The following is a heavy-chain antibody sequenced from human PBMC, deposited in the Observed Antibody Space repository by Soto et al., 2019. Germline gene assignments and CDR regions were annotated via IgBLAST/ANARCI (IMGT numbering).Heavy chain of an antibody. Sequence: QVQLVQSGAEVKKPGSSVKVSCKASGGTFSSYTISWVRQAPGQGLEWMGRIIPILGIANYAQKFQGRVTITADKSTSTAYRELSSLRSEDTAVYYCARAMLRSSSCDYYYMDVWGKGTTVTVS. CDR1: GGTFSSYT. CDR2: IIPILGIA. J-gene: IGHJ6*03. V-gene: IGHV1-69*02. CDR3: ARAMLRSSSCDYYYMDV. D-gene: IGHD6-6*01.